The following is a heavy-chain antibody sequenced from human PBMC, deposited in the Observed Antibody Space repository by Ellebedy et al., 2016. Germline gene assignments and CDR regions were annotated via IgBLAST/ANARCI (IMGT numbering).Heavy chain of an antibody. D-gene: IGHD5-18*01. CDR1: GDSSASYW. J-gene: IGHJ4*02. V-gene: IGHV5-10-1*01. CDR2: IDPTDSVL. CDR3: ARRGTSMEQFDY. Sequence: GESLKISXKDSGDSSASYWINWVRQLPGKGLEWMGRIDPTDSVLNYNPSFQGHVTISADQSTGTAYLQWIGLKTSDTAMYYCARRGTSMEQFDYWGQGTLVTVSS.